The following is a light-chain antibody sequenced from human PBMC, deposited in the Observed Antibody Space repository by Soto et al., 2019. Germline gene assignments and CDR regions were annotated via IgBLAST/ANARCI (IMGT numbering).Light chain of an antibody. CDR3: QQRT. V-gene: IGKV3-11*01. Sequence: EIVLTQSPATLSLSPGERASLSCRASQSVRTYLAWYQQKSGQAPRLLIYDTSNRATGIPARFSGSGSGTDFTLTISSLEPEDFAVYYCQQRTFGQGTRLEI. CDR2: DTS. J-gene: IGKJ5*01. CDR1: QSVRTY.